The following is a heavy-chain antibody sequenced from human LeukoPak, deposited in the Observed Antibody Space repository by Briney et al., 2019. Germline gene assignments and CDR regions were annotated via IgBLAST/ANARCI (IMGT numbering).Heavy chain of an antibody. D-gene: IGHD3-3*01. Sequence: SGTSLRLSGAASGFSFSTYAMHWVRQAPGKGLDWVAMIWSDASNQYYADSVKGRFTISRDNSKNTLYLQMNSLRAEDTAVYYCAVTAPGDFWSGYYWGQGTLVTVSS. J-gene: IGHJ4*02. CDR1: GFSFSTYA. V-gene: IGHV3-33*01. CDR2: IWSDASNQ. CDR3: AVTAPGDFWSGYY.